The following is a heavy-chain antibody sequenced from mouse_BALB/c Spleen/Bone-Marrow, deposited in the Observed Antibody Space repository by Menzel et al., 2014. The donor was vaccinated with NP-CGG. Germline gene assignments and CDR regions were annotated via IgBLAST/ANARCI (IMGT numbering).Heavy chain of an antibody. D-gene: IGHD1-1*02. CDR1: GYAFTNYL. CDR3: ARGGITTVVPYSMDD. Sequence: QVQLQQSGAELVRPGTSVKVSCKASGYAFTNYLIEWVKQRPGQGLEWIGVIDPRSGGTDYNEKFKGKAPLTADKSSSTAYMQLNSLTSGDSAVYFCARGGITTVVPYSMDDWGEGASGAVSS. CDR2: IDPRSGGT. V-gene: IGHV1-54*03. J-gene: IGHJ4*01.